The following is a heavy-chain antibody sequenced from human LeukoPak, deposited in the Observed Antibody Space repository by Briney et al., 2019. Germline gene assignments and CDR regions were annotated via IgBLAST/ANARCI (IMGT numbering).Heavy chain of an antibody. V-gene: IGHV3-30-3*01. Sequence: PGRSLRLSCAASGFTFSSYAMHWVRQAPGKGLEWVAVISYDGSNKYYADSVKGRFTISRDNSKNTLYLQMNSLRAEDTAVYYCARGGGELRLFDYWGQGTLVTVSS. CDR1: GFTFSSYA. D-gene: IGHD1-26*01. J-gene: IGHJ4*02. CDR3: ARGGGELRLFDY. CDR2: ISYDGSNK.